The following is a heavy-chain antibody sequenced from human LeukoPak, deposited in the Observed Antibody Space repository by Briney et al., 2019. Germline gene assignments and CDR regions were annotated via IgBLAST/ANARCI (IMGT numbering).Heavy chain of an antibody. CDR2: ISYDGSSK. D-gene: IGHD3-3*01. CDR3: ARDGYYDFWSGLGAYYYYMDV. J-gene: IGHJ6*03. CDR1: GFTFSSYA. Sequence: GGSLRLSCAASGFTFSSYAMHWVRQAPGKGLEWVAVISYDGSSKYYADSVKGRFTISRDNSKNTLYLQMNSLRAEDTAVYYCARDGYYDFWSGLGAYYYYMDVWGKGTTVTVSS. V-gene: IGHV3-30*04.